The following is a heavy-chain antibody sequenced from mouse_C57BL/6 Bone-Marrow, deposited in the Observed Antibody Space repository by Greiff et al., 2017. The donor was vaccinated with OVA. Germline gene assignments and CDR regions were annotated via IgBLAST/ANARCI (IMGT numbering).Heavy chain of an antibody. J-gene: IGHJ4*01. V-gene: IGHV1-82*01. CDR2: IYPGDGDT. CDR3: ARYPSYYAMDY. Sequence: QVQLQQSGPELVKPGASVKISCKASGYAFSSSWMNWVKQRPGKGLEWIGRIYPGDGDTNYNGKFKGKATLTADKSSSTAYMQLSSLTSEDSAVYFCARYPSYYAMDYWGQGTSVTVSS. CDR1: GYAFSSSW.